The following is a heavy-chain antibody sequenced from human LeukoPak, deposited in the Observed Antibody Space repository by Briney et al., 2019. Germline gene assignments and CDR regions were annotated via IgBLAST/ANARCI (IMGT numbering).Heavy chain of an antibody. CDR3: AREGYQQQPHSFDY. D-gene: IGHD6-13*01. CDR2: IDISSTST. J-gene: IGHJ4*02. V-gene: IGHV3-48*01. CDR1: GFTISYYR. Sequence: PGGSLRLSCAASGFTISYYRMNWVRQAPGKGLEWVAYIDISSTSTHYADSVKGRFTISRDDAKNSLFLQMNSLRAEDTALYYCAREGYQQQPHSFDYWGQGTLVTVSS.